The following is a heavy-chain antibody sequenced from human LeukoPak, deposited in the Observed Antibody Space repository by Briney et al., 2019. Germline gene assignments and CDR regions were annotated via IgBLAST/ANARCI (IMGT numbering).Heavy chain of an antibody. CDR2: ISYDGSNK. D-gene: IGHD5-24*01. CDR1: GFTFSSYG. CDR3: AKDLSRWLQPFDY. Sequence: PGRSLRLSCAASGFTFSSYGMHWVRQAPGKGLEWVAVISYDGSNKYYADSEKRRFTISRDNSKNTLYLQMNSLRAEDTAVYYCAKDLSRWLQPFDYWGQGTLVTVSS. V-gene: IGHV3-30*18. J-gene: IGHJ4*02.